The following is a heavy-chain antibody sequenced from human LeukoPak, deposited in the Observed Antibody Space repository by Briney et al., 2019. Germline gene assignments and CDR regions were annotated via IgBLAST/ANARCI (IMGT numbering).Heavy chain of an antibody. Sequence: PGGSLRLSCTASGFTFGDYPMSWFRQAPGKGLEWVGFIRSKAYGGTTEYAASVKGRFTISRDDSKSIAYLQMNSLKTEDTAVSYCTREVLYDYVWGSYRPDYWGQGTLVTVSS. CDR1: GFTFGDYP. CDR3: TREVLYDYVWGSYRPDY. D-gene: IGHD3-16*02. CDR2: IRSKAYGGTT. J-gene: IGHJ4*02. V-gene: IGHV3-49*03.